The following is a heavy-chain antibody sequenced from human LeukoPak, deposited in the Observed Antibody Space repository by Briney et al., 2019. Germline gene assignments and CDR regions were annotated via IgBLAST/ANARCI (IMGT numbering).Heavy chain of an antibody. CDR3: ARDRAAAPWGYFDY. J-gene: IGHJ4*02. D-gene: IGHD6-13*01. CDR1: GFTFSHYA. V-gene: IGHV3-30-3*01. Sequence: GGSLRLSCEASGFTFSHYAMHWVRQSPGKGLEWVALISYDGSNIQYADSVKGRFTISRDNSKNTLYLQMNTLRTEDTALYYCARDRAAAPWGYFDYWGQGTLSPSPQ. CDR2: ISYDGSNI.